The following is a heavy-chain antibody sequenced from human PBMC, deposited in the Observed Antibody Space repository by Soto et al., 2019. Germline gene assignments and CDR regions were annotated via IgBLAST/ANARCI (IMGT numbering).Heavy chain of an antibody. Sequence: PSETLSLTCTVSGGSISSYYWSWIRQPPGKGLEWIGYIYYSGSTNYNPSLKSRVTISVDTSKNQFSLKLSSVTAADTAVYYCARRNIVATVDYYYYYMDVWGKGTTVTVSS. CDR1: GGSISSYY. CDR3: ARRNIVATVDYYYYYMDV. J-gene: IGHJ6*03. CDR2: IYYSGST. V-gene: IGHV4-59*08. D-gene: IGHD5-12*01.